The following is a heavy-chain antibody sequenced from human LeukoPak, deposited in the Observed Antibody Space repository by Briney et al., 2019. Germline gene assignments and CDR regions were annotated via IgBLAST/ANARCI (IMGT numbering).Heavy chain of an antibody. CDR3: ARVEGDYVWGSYRYNYYYYYMDV. D-gene: IGHD3-16*02. CDR2: IYSGGST. J-gene: IGHJ6*03. CDR1: GFTPSSNY. V-gene: IGHV3-53*01. Sequence: RGSLRLSCAAPGFTPSSNYMSWVRQAPGKGLEWVSVIYSGGSTYSTDSVKGRFTISRDNSKNTLYLQMNSLRAEDTAVYYCARVEGDYVWGSYRYNYYYYYMDVWGKGTTVTISS.